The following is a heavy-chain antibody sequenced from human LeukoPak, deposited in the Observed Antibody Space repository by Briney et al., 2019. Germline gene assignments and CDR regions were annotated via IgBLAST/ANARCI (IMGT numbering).Heavy chain of an antibody. Sequence: TGGSLRLSCAASGFTVSSNYMSWVRQAPGKGLEWVSSISSSSGYIYYADSVKGRFTISRDNAKNSLYLQMNSLRAEDTAVYYCARDPQHIWYMDVWGKGTTVTVSS. J-gene: IGHJ6*03. CDR1: GFTVSSNY. V-gene: IGHV3-21*01. CDR3: ARDPQHIWYMDV. CDR2: ISSSSGYI. D-gene: IGHD1-1*01.